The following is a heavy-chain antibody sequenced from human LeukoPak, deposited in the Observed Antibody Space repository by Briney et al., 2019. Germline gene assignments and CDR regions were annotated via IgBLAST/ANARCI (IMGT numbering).Heavy chain of an antibody. CDR1: GFTFSTYW. Sequence: GGSLRLSCAASGFTFSTYWMSWVRQAPGKGLEWVANIKQDGSEKYYVDSVKGRFTISRDDAKNSLYLEMDSLRAEDTAVYYCARTIYYYESTSYFSDAFDVWGQGTMVTVSS. D-gene: IGHD3-22*01. J-gene: IGHJ3*01. CDR2: IKQDGSEK. V-gene: IGHV3-7*01. CDR3: ARTIYYYESTSYFSDAFDV.